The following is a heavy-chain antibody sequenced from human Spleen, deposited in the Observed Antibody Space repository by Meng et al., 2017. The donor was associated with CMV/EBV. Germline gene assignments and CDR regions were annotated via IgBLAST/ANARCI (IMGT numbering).Heavy chain of an antibody. D-gene: IGHD3-3*01. CDR2: ISSSGSTI. Sequence: GGSLRLSCAASGFTFSSYAMSWVRLAPGKGLEWVSYISSSGSTIYYADSVKGRFTISRDNAKNSLYLQMNSLRAEDTAVYYCARAARYDFWSGYYRYYYGMDVWGQGTTVTVSS. V-gene: IGHV3-48*03. CDR3: ARAARYDFWSGYYRYYYGMDV. J-gene: IGHJ6*02. CDR1: GFTFSSYA.